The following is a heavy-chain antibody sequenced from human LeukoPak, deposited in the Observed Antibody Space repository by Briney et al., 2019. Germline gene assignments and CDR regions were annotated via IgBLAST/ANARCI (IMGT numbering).Heavy chain of an antibody. CDR2: IKQDGSEK. D-gene: IGHD3-16*02. J-gene: IGHJ4*02. V-gene: IGHV3-7*01. CDR1: GFTFSSHC. CDR3: ERGTAGGVINWGIDY. Sequence: GGSLRLSCAASGFTFSSHCMNWARQAPGKGLEWVANIKQDGSEKYYVDSVKGRFTISRDNAKNSLYLQMNSLRAEDTAVYYCERGTAGGVINWGIDYWGQGTLVTVSS.